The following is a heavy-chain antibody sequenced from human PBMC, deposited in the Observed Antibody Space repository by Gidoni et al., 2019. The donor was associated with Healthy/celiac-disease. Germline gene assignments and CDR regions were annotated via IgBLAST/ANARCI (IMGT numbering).Heavy chain of an antibody. Sequence: QVQLVESGGGVVQPGRSLRRSCAASGFTFSSYAMHWVRQAPGKGLEWVAVISYDGSNKYYSDSVKGRFTISRDNSKNTLYLQMNSLRAEDTAVYYCARDRSCYYPSRRGDYYYGMDVWGQGTTVTVSS. CDR2: ISYDGSNK. CDR1: GFTFSSYA. J-gene: IGHJ6*02. V-gene: IGHV3-30-3*01. D-gene: IGHD3-10*01. CDR3: ARDRSCYYPSRRGDYYYGMDV.